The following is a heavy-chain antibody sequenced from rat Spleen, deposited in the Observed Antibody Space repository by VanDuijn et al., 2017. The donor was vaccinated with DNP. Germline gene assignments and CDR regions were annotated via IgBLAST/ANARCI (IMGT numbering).Heavy chain of an antibody. V-gene: IGHV5-27*01. CDR3: ARDPYNSGFDY. Sequence: EVQLVESGGGLVQPGRSLKLYCAASGFTFSAYYMAWVRQAPAMGLEWVAYIGSACYAPYYGESVKGRFTISRDNAKCTLYLQMNSLQTEDTTTYYCARDPYNSGFDYWGQGVIVTVSS. CDR1: GFTFSAYY. CDR2: IGSACYAP. J-gene: IGHJ2*01. D-gene: IGHD4-3*01.